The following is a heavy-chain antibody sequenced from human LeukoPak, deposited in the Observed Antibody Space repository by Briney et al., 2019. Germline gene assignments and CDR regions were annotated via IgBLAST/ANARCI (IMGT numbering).Heavy chain of an antibody. V-gene: IGHV3-74*01. CDR1: GFTFSSYW. D-gene: IGHD5-12*01. CDR2: IKTDGSRT. CDR3: ARDGYEFRAFDI. Sequence: GGSLRLSCAASGFTFSSYWMRWVRHAPGKGLVWVSRIKTDGSRTHYADFAQGRFTISRDNAKNTLYLQMNSLRAEDTAVYYCARDGYEFRAFDIWGQGTMVTVSP. J-gene: IGHJ3*02.